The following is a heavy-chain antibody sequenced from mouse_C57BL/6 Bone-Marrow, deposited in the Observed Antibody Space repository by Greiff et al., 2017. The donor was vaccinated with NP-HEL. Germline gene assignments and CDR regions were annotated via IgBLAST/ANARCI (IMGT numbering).Heavy chain of an antibody. CDR3: ARGYGNLFAY. Sequence: QVQLQQPGAELVKPGASVKLSCKASGYTFTSSWMHWVKQRPGQGLEWIGMIHPNSGSTNYNEKFKSKATLTVDKSSSTAYMQLSSLTTEDSAVYYCARGYGNLFAYWGQATLVTVSA. J-gene: IGHJ3*01. CDR2: IHPNSGST. CDR1: GYTFTSSW. V-gene: IGHV1-64*01. D-gene: IGHD2-1*01.